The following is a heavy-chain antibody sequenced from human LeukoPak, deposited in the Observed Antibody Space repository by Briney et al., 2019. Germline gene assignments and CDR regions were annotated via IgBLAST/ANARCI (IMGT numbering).Heavy chain of an antibody. D-gene: IGHD3-10*01. CDR1: GGSISSSSYY. Sequence: PSETLSLTCTVSGGSISSSSYYWGWIRQPPGKGLEWIGSIYYSGSTYYNPSLKSRVTISVDTSKNQFSLNLTSVTAADTAVYYCARSYGSGSNSLEGLYYFDYWGQRTLVTVSS. J-gene: IGHJ4*02. V-gene: IGHV4-39*07. CDR3: ARSYGSGSNSLEGLYYFDY. CDR2: IYYSGST.